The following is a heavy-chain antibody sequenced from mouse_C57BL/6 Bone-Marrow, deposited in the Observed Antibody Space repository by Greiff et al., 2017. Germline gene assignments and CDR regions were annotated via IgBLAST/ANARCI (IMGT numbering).Heavy chain of an antibody. J-gene: IGHJ2*01. CDR3: ARDYYGSSYYFDY. Sequence: ESGPELVKPGASVKISCKASGYAFSSSWMNWVKQRPGKGLEWIGRIYPGDGDTNYNGKFKGKATLTADKSSSTAYMQLSSLTSEDSAVYFCARDYYGSSYYFDYWGQGTTLTVSS. CDR2: IYPGDGDT. V-gene: IGHV1-82*01. CDR1: GYAFSSSW. D-gene: IGHD1-1*01.